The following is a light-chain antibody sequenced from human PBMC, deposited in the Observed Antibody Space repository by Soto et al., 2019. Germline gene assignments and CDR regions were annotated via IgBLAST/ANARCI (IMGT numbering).Light chain of an antibody. CDR2: DAS. CDR3: QQYNSYPWT. J-gene: IGKJ1*01. CDR1: HSSSSW. Sequence: DIKMTQSPSTLSASVGDRVTITCRARHSSSSWLAWYQQKPGKAPKLLIYDASSLESGVPSRFSGSGSGTEFTLTISSLQPDDFATYYCQQYNSYPWTFGQGTKVDIK. V-gene: IGKV1-5*01.